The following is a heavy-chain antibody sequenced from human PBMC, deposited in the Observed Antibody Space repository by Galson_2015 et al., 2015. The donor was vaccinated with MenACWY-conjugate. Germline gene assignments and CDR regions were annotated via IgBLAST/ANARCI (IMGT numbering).Heavy chain of an antibody. CDR3: TRDSWGGGAN. CDR1: GFTVSTNY. V-gene: IGHV3-66*01. CDR2: IYAGGST. J-gene: IGHJ4*02. Sequence: SLRLSCAASGFTVSTNYMSWFRQAPGKGLEWVSLIYAGGSTYYTESVKGRFTISRDNSKNTLSLQMNSLRAEDTAVYYCTRDSWGGGANWGQGTRVTVSS. D-gene: IGHD3-16*01.